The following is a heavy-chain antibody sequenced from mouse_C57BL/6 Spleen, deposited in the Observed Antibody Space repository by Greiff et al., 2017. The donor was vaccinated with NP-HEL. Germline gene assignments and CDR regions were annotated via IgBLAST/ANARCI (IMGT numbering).Heavy chain of an antibody. D-gene: IGHD1-1*01. V-gene: IGHV1-61*01. CDR2: IYPSDSET. J-gene: IGHJ1*03. Sequence: QVQLKQPGAELVRPGSSVKLSCKASGYTFTSYWMDWVKQRPGQGLEWIGNIYPSDSETHYNQKFKDKATLTVDKSSSTAYMQLSSLTSEDSAVYYCARWGFITTVVATRYFDVWGTGTTVTVSS. CDR1: GYTFTSYW. CDR3: ARWGFITTVVATRYFDV.